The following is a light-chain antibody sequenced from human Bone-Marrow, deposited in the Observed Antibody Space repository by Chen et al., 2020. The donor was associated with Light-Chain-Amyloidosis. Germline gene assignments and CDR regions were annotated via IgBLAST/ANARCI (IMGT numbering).Light chain of an antibody. CDR3: QQYGTSPLT. CDR1: QTISSNY. CDR2: GSS. Sequence: EIVLTQSTGTLSLFPGEGANLSCSASQTISSNYLTWYQQKFGQAPRLLIYGSSSRATGIPDRFTGSGSGTDFTLTINRLEPEDFAMYYCQQYGTSPLTFGGGTKVEIK. V-gene: IGKV3-20*01. J-gene: IGKJ4*01.